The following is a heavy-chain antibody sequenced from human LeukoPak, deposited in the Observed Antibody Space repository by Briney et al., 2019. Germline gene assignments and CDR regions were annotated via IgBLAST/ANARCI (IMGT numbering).Heavy chain of an antibody. Sequence: GGSLRLSCAASGFSLTTNYITWVRQPPGRGLEWVSVVYSGGVTFCADSVKGRFTVSRDISNNTVYLQMNSLRAGDSAVYYCARGNSRDGFDIWGQGTVVTVSS. D-gene: IGHD5-24*01. CDR1: GFSLTTNY. CDR3: ARGNSRDGFDI. V-gene: IGHV3-53*01. CDR2: VYSGGVT. J-gene: IGHJ3*02.